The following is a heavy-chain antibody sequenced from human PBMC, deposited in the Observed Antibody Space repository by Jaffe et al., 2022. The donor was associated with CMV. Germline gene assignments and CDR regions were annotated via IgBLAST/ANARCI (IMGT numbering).Heavy chain of an antibody. D-gene: IGHD2-21*02. Sequence: EVQLVETGGGLIQPGGSLRLSCAASGFTVSSNYMSWVRQAPGKGLEWVSVIYSGGSTYYADSVKGRFTISRDNSKNTLYLQMNSLRAEDTAVYYCAKSPAYCGGDCYSDYYYYMDVWGKGTTVTVSS. CDR3: AKSPAYCGGDCYSDYYYYMDV. CDR1: GFTVSSNY. J-gene: IGHJ6*03. V-gene: IGHV3-53*02. CDR2: IYSGGST.